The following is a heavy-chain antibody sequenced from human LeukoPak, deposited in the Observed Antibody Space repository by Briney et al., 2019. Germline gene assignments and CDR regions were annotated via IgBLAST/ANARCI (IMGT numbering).Heavy chain of an antibody. V-gene: IGHV4-59*08. CDR3: ARLGYCSSTSCLPDY. D-gene: IGHD2-2*01. CDR2: IYYSGST. J-gene: IGHJ4*02. CDR1: GGSISSYY. Sequence: PSETLSLTCTVSGGSISSYYRSWIRQPPGKGLEWIGYIYYSGSTNYNPSLKSRVTISVDTSKNQFSLKLSSVTAADTAVYYCARLGYCSSTSCLPDYWGQGTLVTVSS.